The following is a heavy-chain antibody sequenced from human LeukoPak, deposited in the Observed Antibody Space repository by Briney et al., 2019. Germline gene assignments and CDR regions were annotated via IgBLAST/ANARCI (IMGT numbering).Heavy chain of an antibody. CDR3: ARRIGDYGNIDY. CDR1: GGSFSGYY. V-gene: IGHV4-34*01. CDR2: INHSGST. D-gene: IGHD4-17*01. J-gene: IGHJ4*02. Sequence: SETLSLTCAVYGGSFSGYYWSWIRQPPGKGLEWIGEINHSGSTNYNPSLKSRVTISVDTSKNQFSLKLSSVTAADTAVYYCARRIGDYGNIDYWGQGTLVTVSS.